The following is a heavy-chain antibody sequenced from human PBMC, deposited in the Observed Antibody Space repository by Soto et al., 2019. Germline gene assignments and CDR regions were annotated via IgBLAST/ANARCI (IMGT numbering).Heavy chain of an antibody. J-gene: IGHJ4*02. D-gene: IGHD2-2*01. V-gene: IGHV1-2*04. Sequence: GVSVKVSCKASGYTFTGYYMHWVRQAPGQGLEWMGWINPNSGGTNYAQKFQGWVTMTRDTSKNQFSLKLSSVTAADTAVYYCARTVGVVVPAAMRFDYWGQGTLVTVSS. CDR1: GYTFTGYY. CDR3: ARTVGVVVPAAMRFDY. CDR2: INPNSGGT.